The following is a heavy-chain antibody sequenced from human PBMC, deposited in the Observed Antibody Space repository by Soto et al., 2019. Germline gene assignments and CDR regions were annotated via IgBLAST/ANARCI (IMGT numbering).Heavy chain of an antibody. Sequence: QVQLVQSGAEVKKPGASVKVSCKASGYTFTSYGISWVRQAPGQGLEWMGWISAYNGNTNYAQKLQGRVTMTTDTSTSTAYMELRSLRSDDTAVYYCASTRSSWNYYYYGMDAWGQGTTVTVSS. CDR3: ASTRSSWNYYYYGMDA. V-gene: IGHV1-18*01. J-gene: IGHJ6*02. D-gene: IGHD6-13*01. CDR2: ISAYNGNT. CDR1: GYTFTSYG.